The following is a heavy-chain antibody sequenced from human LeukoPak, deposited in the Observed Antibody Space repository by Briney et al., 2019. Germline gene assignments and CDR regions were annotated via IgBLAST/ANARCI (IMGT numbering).Heavy chain of an antibody. CDR3: ARDSVRGVISGGIDY. CDR1: GDSISSPNW. J-gene: IGHJ4*02. D-gene: IGHD3-10*01. V-gene: IGHV4-4*02. Sequence: PSETLSLTCAVSGDSISSPNWWNWVRQPPGKGLEWIGEIYHSGGTNYNPSLKSRVTISVDKSKNQFSLNLNSVTAADTAVYYCARDSVRGVISGGIDYWGQGTLVTVSS. CDR2: IYHSGGT.